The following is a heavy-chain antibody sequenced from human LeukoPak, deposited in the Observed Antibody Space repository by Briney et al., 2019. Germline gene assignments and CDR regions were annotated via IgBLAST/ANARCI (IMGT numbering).Heavy chain of an antibody. CDR1: GYTFTSYG. CDR3: ARDLTGTPDY. V-gene: IGHV1-2*02. J-gene: IGHJ4*02. CDR2: INPNSGGT. D-gene: IGHD1-7*01. Sequence: ASVKVSCKASGYTFTSYGISWVRQAPGQGLEWMGWINPNSGGTNYAQKFQGRVTMTRDTSISTAYMELSRLRSDDTAVYYCARDLTGTPDYWGQGTLVTVSS.